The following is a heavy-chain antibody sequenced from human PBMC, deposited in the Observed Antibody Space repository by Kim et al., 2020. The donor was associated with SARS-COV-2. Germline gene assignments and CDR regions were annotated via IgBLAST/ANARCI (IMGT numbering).Heavy chain of an antibody. V-gene: IGHV4-59*01. CDR3: ARDRIEDWNYGFDY. Sequence: NPSLKSRVTISVDTSKNQFSLKLSSVTAADTAVYYCARDRIEDWNYGFDYWGQGTLVTVSS. D-gene: IGHD1-7*01. J-gene: IGHJ4*02.